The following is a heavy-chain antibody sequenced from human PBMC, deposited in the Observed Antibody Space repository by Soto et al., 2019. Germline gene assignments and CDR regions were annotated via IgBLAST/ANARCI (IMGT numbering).Heavy chain of an antibody. Sequence: EVQLLESGGGLVQPGGSLRLSCAASGFTFSSYAMSWVRQAPGKGLEWVSAISGSGGSTYYADSVKGRFTISRDNSKNTLYLQLTRLRAEDTAVYYCAKLGDTDSYYFDYWGQGTLVTVSS. V-gene: IGHV3-23*01. CDR2: ISGSGGST. CDR1: GFTFSSYA. D-gene: IGHD2-21*01. CDR3: AKLGDTDSYYFDY. J-gene: IGHJ4*02.